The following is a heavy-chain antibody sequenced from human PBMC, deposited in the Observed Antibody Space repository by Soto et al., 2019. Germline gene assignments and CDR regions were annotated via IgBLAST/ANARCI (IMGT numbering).Heavy chain of an antibody. CDR1: GGSISSGDYY. D-gene: IGHD4-17*01. CDR3: ARDSPPNYGDYYYFDY. Sequence: QVQLQESGPGLVKPSQTLSLTCTVSGGSISSGDYYWSWIRQPPGKGLEWIGYIYYSGSTYYNPSLKSRVTISADTSKNQFSLKLSSVTAADTAVYYCARDSPPNYGDYYYFDYWGQGTLVTVSS. J-gene: IGHJ4*02. V-gene: IGHV4-30-4*01. CDR2: IYYSGST.